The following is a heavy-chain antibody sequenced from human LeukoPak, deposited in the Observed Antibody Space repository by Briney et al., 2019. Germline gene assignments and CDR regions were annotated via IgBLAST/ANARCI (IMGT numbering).Heavy chain of an antibody. CDR3: AREDSNPKYYYYYGMDA. D-gene: IGHD4-11*01. Sequence: ASVKVSCKASGYTFTGYYMNWVRQAPGQGLEWMGRINPNSGGTKYAQKFQGRVTMTRDTSINTAYMELSRLRSDDTAVYYCAREDSNPKYYYYYGMDAWGQGTTVTVSS. CDR1: GYTFTGYY. CDR2: INPNSGGT. J-gene: IGHJ6*02. V-gene: IGHV1-2*06.